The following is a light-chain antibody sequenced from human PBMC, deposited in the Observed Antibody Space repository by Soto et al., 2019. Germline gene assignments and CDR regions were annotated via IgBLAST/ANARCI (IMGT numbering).Light chain of an antibody. CDR3: QQSYSTTMIT. CDR2: AAS. CDR1: QSINNY. Sequence: IQMTQSPTSLSACVGDRVSISCRASQSINNYLKWYQQKPGKAPKLLIYAASTLQSGVPSRFSGSGSGTDFTLTISRLHPEDFATYYCQQSYSTTMITFGLGTRLEMK. V-gene: IGKV1-39*01. J-gene: IGKJ5*01.